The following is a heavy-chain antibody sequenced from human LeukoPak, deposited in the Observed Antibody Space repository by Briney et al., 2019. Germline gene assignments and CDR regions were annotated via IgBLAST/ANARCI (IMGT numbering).Heavy chain of an antibody. CDR3: ASRSFGGYNADNDY. Sequence: ASVKVSCKASGYTFTGFYMHWVRQAPGQGLESMGWINPNSGGTNYAQKFQGRITMTRDTSISTAYMELSRLRSDDTAVYYCASRSFGGYNADNDYWGQGTLVTVSS. J-gene: IGHJ4*02. V-gene: IGHV1-2*02. CDR1: GYTFTGFY. CDR2: INPNSGGT. D-gene: IGHD5-24*01.